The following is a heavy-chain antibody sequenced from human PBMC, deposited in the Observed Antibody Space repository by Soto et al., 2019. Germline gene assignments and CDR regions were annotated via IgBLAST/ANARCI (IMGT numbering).Heavy chain of an antibody. CDR2: IYHSGTT. J-gene: IGHJ6*02. CDR3: ATIGVSGYLAV. D-gene: IGHD3-16*02. Sequence: PSETLSLTCAVSGYSISSGYYWGWVRQPPGKGLEWIGSIYHSGTTNYNPSLKSRVTISRDTSMNHFSLTLTSVTAADAAVYYCATIGVSGYLAVWGQGTTVTVSS. CDR1: GYSISSGYY. V-gene: IGHV4-38-2*01.